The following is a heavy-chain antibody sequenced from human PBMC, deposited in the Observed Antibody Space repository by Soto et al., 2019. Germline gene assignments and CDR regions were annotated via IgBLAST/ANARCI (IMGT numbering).Heavy chain of an antibody. D-gene: IGHD2-2*03. Sequence: EVQLLESGGGLVQPGGSLRLSCAASGFTFSSYAMSWVRQAPGKGLEWVSAISGSGGSTYYADSVKGRFTISRDNSKNTLYLQMSSLRAEDTAVYYGAKGRRWLQSGYFDYWGQGTLVTVSS. CDR1: GFTFSSYA. J-gene: IGHJ4*02. CDR3: AKGRRWLQSGYFDY. CDR2: ISGSGGST. V-gene: IGHV3-23*01.